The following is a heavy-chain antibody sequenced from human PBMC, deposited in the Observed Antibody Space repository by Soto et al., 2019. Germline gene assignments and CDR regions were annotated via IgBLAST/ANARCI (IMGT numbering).Heavy chain of an antibody. D-gene: IGHD6-13*01. CDR1: EFTFSSYE. CDR2: ISSSGTTI. CDR3: VRFGGAAAGPGDY. V-gene: IGHV3-48*03. Sequence: PGGSLRLSCVASEFTFSSYEMNWVRQAPGKGLEWVPYISSSGTTIYYTDSVKGRFTISRDNAKKSLYLQMNSLRAEDTAVYYCVRFGGAAAGPGDYWGQGTLVTVSS. J-gene: IGHJ4*02.